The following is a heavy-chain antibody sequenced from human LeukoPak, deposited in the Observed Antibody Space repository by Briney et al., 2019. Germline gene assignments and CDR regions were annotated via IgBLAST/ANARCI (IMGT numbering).Heavy chain of an antibody. D-gene: IGHD3-10*01. V-gene: IGHV3-30*04. CDR3: ARADGSGSYYSVPFD. CDR2: ISYDGSNK. CDR1: GFTFTSYA. Sequence: PGRSQRLSCTASGFTFTSYAMHWLRQAPGKGLEWVAVISYDGSNKYFADSVKGRFTISRDNSKNTLYLQMNSLRTEDTAMYYCARADGSGSYYSVPFDWGQRTLVTVSS. J-gene: IGHJ4*02.